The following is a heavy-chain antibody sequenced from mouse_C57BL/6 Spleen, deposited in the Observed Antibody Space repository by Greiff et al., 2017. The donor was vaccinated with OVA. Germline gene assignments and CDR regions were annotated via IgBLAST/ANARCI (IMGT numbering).Heavy chain of an antibody. CDR2: IDPETGGT. CDR1: GYTFTDYE. J-gene: IGHJ2*01. Sequence: QVQLQQSGAELVRPGASVTLSCKASGYTFTDYEMHWVKQTPVHGLEWIGAIDPETGGTAYNQKFKGKVILTADKSSSTAYMELRSLTSEDSAVYYCTREGMGLRKGFDYWGQGTTLTVSS. CDR3: TREGMGLRKGFDY. D-gene: IGHD2-4*01. V-gene: IGHV1-15*01.